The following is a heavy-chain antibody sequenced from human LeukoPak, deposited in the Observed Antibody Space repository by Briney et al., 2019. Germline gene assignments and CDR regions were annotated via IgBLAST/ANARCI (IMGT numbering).Heavy chain of an antibody. J-gene: IGHJ4*02. CDR2: IIPILGIA. CDR3: ARGYCSGGSCPDY. V-gene: IGHV1-69*04. CDR1: GGTFSSYA. Sequence: SVKVSCKASGGTFSSYAISWVRQAPGQGLEWMGRIIPILGIANYAQKFQGRVTITADKSTSTAYMELSSLRSEDTAVYYCARGYCSGGSCPDYWGQGTLVTVSS. D-gene: IGHD2-15*01.